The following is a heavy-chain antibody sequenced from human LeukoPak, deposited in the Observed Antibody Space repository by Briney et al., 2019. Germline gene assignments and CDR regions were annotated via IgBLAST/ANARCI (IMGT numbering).Heavy chain of an antibody. CDR1: GFTFTNYA. Sequence: GGSLRLSCEASGFTFTNYAMAWVRQAPGKGLEWVSAISGSGGSTYYADSVKGRFTISRDNSKNTLYLQMNSLRAEDTAVYYCAKDDVGASFDYWGQGTLVTVSS. J-gene: IGHJ4*02. D-gene: IGHD1-26*01. V-gene: IGHV3-23*01. CDR2: ISGSGGST. CDR3: AKDDVGASFDY.